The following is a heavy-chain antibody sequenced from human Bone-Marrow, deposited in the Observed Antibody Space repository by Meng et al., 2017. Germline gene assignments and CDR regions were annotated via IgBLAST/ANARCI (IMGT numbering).Heavy chain of an antibody. CDR2: ISPSGSTM. D-gene: IGHD1-26*01. V-gene: IGHV3-11*01. J-gene: IGHJ4*02. CDR3: ARAAGNSVGDY. Sequence: QFLLVESGGGLVKPGGSLRRCCAASGLTFSDYYMSWIRQAPGKGLEWVSYISPSGSTMNYADSVKGRFTISRDNAKNSLYLQMNSLRVEDTAVYYCARAAGNSVGDYWGQGTLVTVSS. CDR1: GLTFSDYY.